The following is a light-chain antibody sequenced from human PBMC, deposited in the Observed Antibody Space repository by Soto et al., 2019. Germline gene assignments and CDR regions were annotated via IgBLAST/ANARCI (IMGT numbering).Light chain of an antibody. CDR1: QSVSNI. V-gene: IGKV3-15*01. CDR2: GAS. J-gene: IGKJ1*01. Sequence: EIVITQTPATLSVSPGERATLSCRASQSVSNILAWYQKKRGQAPRLLIYGASTRATGIPARFSGSGSGTEFTLTISSLQSEDFAVYYSQQYNNWWTFGQGTRVEIK. CDR3: QQYNNWWT.